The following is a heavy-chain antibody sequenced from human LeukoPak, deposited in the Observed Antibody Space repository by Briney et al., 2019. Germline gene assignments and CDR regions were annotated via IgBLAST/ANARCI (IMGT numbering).Heavy chain of an antibody. CDR2: IKQDGSDT. Sequence: GGSLRLSCTASGFSFSSYWMGWLRQAPGKGLEWLASIKQDGSDTYYMDSVKGRFTISKDNSKNSLYLQMNSLRAEDTAVYYCAREDHSNYAYWGPGTLVTVSS. V-gene: IGHV3-7*01. D-gene: IGHD4-11*01. CDR3: AREDHSNYAY. J-gene: IGHJ4*02. CDR1: GFSFSSYW.